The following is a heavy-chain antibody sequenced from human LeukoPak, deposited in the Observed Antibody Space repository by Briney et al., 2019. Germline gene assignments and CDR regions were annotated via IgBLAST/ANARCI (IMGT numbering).Heavy chain of an antibody. CDR2: TYYRSKWRN. Sequence: SQTLSLTCAISGDIVSSNSASWNWIRQSPSRGLEWLGRTYYRSKWRNDYAVSVKSRITVNPDTSKNQFSLHLNSVTPEDTAVYYCARRLTQYDCFDPWGQGILVTVSS. V-gene: IGHV6-1*01. D-gene: IGHD2-2*01. CDR1: GDIVSSNSAS. J-gene: IGHJ5*02. CDR3: ARRLTQYDCFDP.